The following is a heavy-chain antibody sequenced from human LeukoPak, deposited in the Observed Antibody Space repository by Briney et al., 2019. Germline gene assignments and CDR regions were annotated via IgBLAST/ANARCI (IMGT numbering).Heavy chain of an antibody. CDR3: TTDSYYYDSSSYPVWFDI. CDR1: GFTFSNAW. V-gene: IGHV3-15*01. Sequence: GGSLRLSCAASGFTFSNAWMSWVRQAPGKGLEWVGRVKSKTDGGTTDYAAPVKGRFTISRDDSKNTLSLQMNSLKTEDTAVYYCTTDSYYYDSSSYPVWFDIWGQGTMVTVSS. J-gene: IGHJ3*02. D-gene: IGHD3-22*01. CDR2: VKSKTDGGTT.